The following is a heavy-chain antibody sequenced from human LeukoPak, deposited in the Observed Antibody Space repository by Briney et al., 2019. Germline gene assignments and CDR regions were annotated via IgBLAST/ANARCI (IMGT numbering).Heavy chain of an antibody. J-gene: IGHJ4*02. CDR3: AREYNWIYYFDF. D-gene: IGHD1-1*01. V-gene: IGHV4-31*03. CDR1: GGSISSGGYY. CDR2: IYYSGST. Sequence: SETLSLTCTVSGGSISSGGYYWSWIRQHPGKGLEWIGYIYYSGSTYYNPSLKSRVTISVDTSKNQFSLKLSSVTAADTAVYYCAREYNWIYYFDFWGQGTLVTVSS.